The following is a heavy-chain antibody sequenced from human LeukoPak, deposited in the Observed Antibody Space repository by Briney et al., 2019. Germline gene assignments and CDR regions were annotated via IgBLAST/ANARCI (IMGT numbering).Heavy chain of an antibody. CDR2: IYYSGST. D-gene: IGHD2-2*01. CDR3: ASPCCSTSCYFEFDY. CDR1: GGSISSSSYY. Sequence: SETLSLTCTVSGGSISSSSYYWGWIRQPPGKGLEWIGSIYYSGSTYYNPSLKSRVTISVDTSKNQFSLKLSSVTAADTAVYYCASPCCSTSCYFEFDYWAREPWSPSPQ. V-gene: IGHV4-39*01. J-gene: IGHJ4*02.